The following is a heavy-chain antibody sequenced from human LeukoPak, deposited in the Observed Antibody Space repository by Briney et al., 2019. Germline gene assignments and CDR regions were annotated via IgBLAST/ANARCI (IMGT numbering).Heavy chain of an antibody. Sequence: SETLSLTCTVSGGSISSYYWSWIRRPAGKGLEWFGRIYTGASTNSNPSLKSRVTMSVDTSKNQFSLKLRSVTAADTAVYYCAREGNYYDGGGYYYFDYWGQGTLVTVSS. V-gene: IGHV4-4*07. CDR1: GGSISSYY. CDR3: AREGNYYDGGGYYYFDY. J-gene: IGHJ4*02. CDR2: IYTGAST. D-gene: IGHD3-22*01.